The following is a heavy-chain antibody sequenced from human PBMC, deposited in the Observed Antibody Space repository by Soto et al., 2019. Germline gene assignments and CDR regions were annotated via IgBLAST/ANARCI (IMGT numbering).Heavy chain of an antibody. CDR1: GGSFSGYY. V-gene: IGHV4-34*01. CDR2: INHSGST. CDR3: AGILGYCSSTSCAARNWFDP. D-gene: IGHD2-2*01. J-gene: IGHJ5*02. Sequence: PSETLSLTCAVYGGSFSGYYWSWIRQPPGKGLEWIGEINHSGSTNYNPSLKSRVTISVDTSKNQFSLKLSSVTAADTAVYYCAGILGYCSSTSCAARNWFDPWGQGTLVTVSS.